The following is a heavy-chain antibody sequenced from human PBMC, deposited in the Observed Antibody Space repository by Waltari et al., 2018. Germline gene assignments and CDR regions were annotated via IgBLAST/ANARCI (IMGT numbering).Heavy chain of an antibody. CDR2: ISYDGINK. Sequence: QVQLVESGGGVVQPGRSLRLSCAASGFTFSRYAMHWVRQAPGKGLGWVAVISYDGINKYYADSVKGRFTISRDNSKNTLYLQMNSLRAEDTAVYYCARAQYYYYMDVWGKGTTVTVSS. CDR1: GFTFSRYA. V-gene: IGHV3-30*01. CDR3: ARAQYYYYMDV. J-gene: IGHJ6*03.